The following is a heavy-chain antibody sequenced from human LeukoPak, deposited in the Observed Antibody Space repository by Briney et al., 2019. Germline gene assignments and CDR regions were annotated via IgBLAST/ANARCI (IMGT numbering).Heavy chain of an antibody. J-gene: IGHJ5*02. Sequence: SETLSLTCTVSGGSISSYYWSWIRQPPGKGLEWIGYIYTSGSTNYNPSLKSRVTISVDTSKNQFSLKLSSVTAADTAVYYCARHRYYYDLGWFDPWGQGTLVTVSS. CDR3: ARHRYYYDLGWFDP. CDR1: GGSISSYY. V-gene: IGHV4-4*09. D-gene: IGHD3-22*01. CDR2: IYTSGST.